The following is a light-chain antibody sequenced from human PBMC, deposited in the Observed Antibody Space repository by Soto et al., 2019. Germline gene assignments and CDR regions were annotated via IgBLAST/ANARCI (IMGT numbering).Light chain of an antibody. CDR1: QYIHTH. CDR3: QTYDMAPWT. J-gene: IGKJ1*01. CDR2: GAS. V-gene: IGKV1-27*01. Sequence: DIQMTQSPSSLSASVGDRVTITCRASQYIHTHLAWYQQKPGNSPKLLVYGASTLHSGVPSRFSASGSGTDFILSISSLQSEDVATYYCQTYDMAPWTFGPGTRV.